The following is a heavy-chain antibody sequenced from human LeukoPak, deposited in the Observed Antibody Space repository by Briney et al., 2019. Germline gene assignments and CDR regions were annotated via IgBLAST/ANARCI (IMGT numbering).Heavy chain of an antibody. J-gene: IGHJ4*02. CDR3: SRGNAYYFDY. CDR1: VYTFTGYY. Sequence: GASVKVSCKASVYTFTGYYMHWVRQAPGQGLEWMGWISPNSGGTNYAQKFKGRVTMTRDTSISTAYMELSRLSSDATAAYYCSRGNAYYFDYWGQGTLVTVSS. V-gene: IGHV1-2*02. CDR2: ISPNSGGT.